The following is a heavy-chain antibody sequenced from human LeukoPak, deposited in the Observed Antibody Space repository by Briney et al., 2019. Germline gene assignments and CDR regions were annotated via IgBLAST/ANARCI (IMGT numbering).Heavy chain of an antibody. CDR3: ARSYWYFDL. J-gene: IGHJ2*01. V-gene: IGHV4-59*08. CDR2: IYYSGST. CDR1: GGSISSYY. Sequence: KSSETLSLTCTVSGGSISSYYWSWIRQPPGKGLEWIGYIYYSGSTNYNPSLKSRVTISVDTSKNQFSLKLSSVTAADTAVYYCARSYWYFDLWGRGTLVTVSS.